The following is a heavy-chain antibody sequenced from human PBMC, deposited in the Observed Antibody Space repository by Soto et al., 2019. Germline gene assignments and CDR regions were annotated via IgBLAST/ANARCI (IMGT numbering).Heavy chain of an antibody. V-gene: IGHV3-23*01. CDR1: GFTFRSYA. D-gene: IGHD1-1*01. CDR3: AKTLTQHWYFDL. Sequence: EVQLLESGGGLVQPGGSLRLSCAASGFTFRSYAMSWVRQAPGKGLEWVSGISGSGGSTYYADFVKGRFTISRDNSNHTLYLQVNSMRAEDTAVYYCAKTLTQHWYFDLWGRGTLVTVSS. J-gene: IGHJ2*01. CDR2: ISGSGGST.